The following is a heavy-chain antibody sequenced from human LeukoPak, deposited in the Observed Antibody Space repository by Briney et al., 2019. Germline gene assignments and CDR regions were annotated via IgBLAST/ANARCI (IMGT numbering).Heavy chain of an antibody. V-gene: IGHV3-23*01. CDR3: VGGFIQIDY. CDR2: ISGSGGST. CDR1: GFTFSSYA. J-gene: IGHJ4*02. Sequence: GGSLRLSCAASGFTFSSYAMSWVRQAPGKGLEWVPAISGSGGSTYYADSVKGRFTISRDNSKNTLYLQMNSLRAEDTAVYYCVGGFIQIDYWGQGTLVTVSS. D-gene: IGHD3-16*02.